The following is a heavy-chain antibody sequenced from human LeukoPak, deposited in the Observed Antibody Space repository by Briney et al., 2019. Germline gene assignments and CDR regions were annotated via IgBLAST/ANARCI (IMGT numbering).Heavy chain of an antibody. J-gene: IGHJ6*03. Sequence: PSETLSLTCTVSGGSISSYSWSWIRQPPGKGLEWIGYIYYSGSTNYNPSLKSRVTISVDTSKNQFSLKLSSVTAADTAVYYCARLTETPRKDCSSTSCYTFYYYYYMDVWGKGTTVTVSS. V-gene: IGHV4-59*08. D-gene: IGHD2-2*02. CDR3: ARLTETPRKDCSSTSCYTFYYYYYMDV. CDR1: GGSISSYS. CDR2: IYYSGST.